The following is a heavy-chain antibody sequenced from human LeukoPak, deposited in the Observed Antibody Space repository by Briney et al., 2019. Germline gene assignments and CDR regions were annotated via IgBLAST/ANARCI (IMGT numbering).Heavy chain of an antibody. Sequence: PGGSLRLSCAASGFTFRTYSMNWVRQAPGKGLEWISYISSSSGTICYADSVKGRFTISRDNAKNSLYLQMNSLRDEDTAVYYCAPFSDYWGQGTLVTVSS. CDR3: APFSDY. CDR1: GFTFRTYS. CDR2: ISSSSGTI. J-gene: IGHJ4*02. D-gene: IGHD3-16*01. V-gene: IGHV3-48*02.